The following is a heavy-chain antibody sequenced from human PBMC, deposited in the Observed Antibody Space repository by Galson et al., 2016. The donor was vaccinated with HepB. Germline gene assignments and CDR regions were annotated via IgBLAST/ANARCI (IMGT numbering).Heavy chain of an antibody. Sequence: SLRLSCAASGFTFSNYPMQWVRQAPDKGLEWVALISFDGSNTYYADSVKGRFTISRDNSDDTLFLEMNSLRAEDTAVYYCARDPIFGVILTYYFDYWGQGTQVTVSS. D-gene: IGHD3-3*01. V-gene: IGHV3-30*04. CDR1: GFTFSNYP. J-gene: IGHJ4*02. CDR2: ISFDGSNT. CDR3: ARDPIFGVILTYYFDY.